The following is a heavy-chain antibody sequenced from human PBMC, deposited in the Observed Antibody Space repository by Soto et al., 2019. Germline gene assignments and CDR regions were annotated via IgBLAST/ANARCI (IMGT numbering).Heavy chain of an antibody. Sequence: EVQLVESGGGLVKPGGSLRLSCAASGFTFSTTWMVWVRQAPGRGLEWVGSIKSKNDGGTADYAELVKGRFIISRDDSKNTLYLQMNSLKTEDTAVYYCTTAHPVAVSLFDNWGQGTLVTVSS. J-gene: IGHJ4*02. CDR3: TTAHPVAVSLFDN. CDR2: IKSKNDGGTA. CDR1: GFTFSTTW. V-gene: IGHV3-15*07.